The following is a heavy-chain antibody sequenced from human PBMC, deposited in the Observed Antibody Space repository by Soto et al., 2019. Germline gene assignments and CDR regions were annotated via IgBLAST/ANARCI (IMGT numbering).Heavy chain of an antibody. CDR2: IIPIFGTA. J-gene: IGHJ6*02. Sequence: QVQLVQSGAEVKKPGSSVKVSCKASGGTFSSYAISWVRQAPGQGLEWMGGIIPIFGTANYAQKFQGRVTITADESTSTAYMELSSLRSEDTAEYYCARDRCSSTSCHRDYYYYYGMDVWGQGTTVTVSS. V-gene: IGHV1-69*01. CDR3: ARDRCSSTSCHRDYYYYYGMDV. CDR1: GGTFSSYA. D-gene: IGHD2-2*01.